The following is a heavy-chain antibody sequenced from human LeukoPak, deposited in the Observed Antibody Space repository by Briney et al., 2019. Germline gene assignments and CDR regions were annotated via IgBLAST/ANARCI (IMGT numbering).Heavy chain of an antibody. CDR1: GFTFSSFA. D-gene: IGHD6-19*01. Sequence: GGSLRLSCAASGFTFSSFAMHWVRQAPGKGLEWVALISYDGSNKDYAESVKGRFTISRDNSKNTLYVQMNSLRPEDTAVYYCARDGNSGWFTGEGYYYGMDVWGQGTTVTVSS. V-gene: IGHV3-30*14. J-gene: IGHJ6*02. CDR3: ARDGNSGWFTGEGYYYGMDV. CDR2: ISYDGSNK.